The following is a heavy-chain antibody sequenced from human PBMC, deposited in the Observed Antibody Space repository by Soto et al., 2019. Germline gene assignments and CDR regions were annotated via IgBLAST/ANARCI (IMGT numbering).Heavy chain of an antibody. D-gene: IGHD1-26*01. J-gene: IGHJ4*02. CDR1: GFTFNNKW. CDR3: ARGGAMGVDY. V-gene: IGHV3-74*01. Sequence: DVQLVESGGGLVRPGESLRLSCTASGFTFNNKWMHWVRQAPGKGLVWLSRMDGAAATTNYEDSVKGRFTISRDNAKNIVFLHVNGLTDEDTAVYHCARGGAMGVDYWGQGTLVTVSS. CDR2: MDGAAATT.